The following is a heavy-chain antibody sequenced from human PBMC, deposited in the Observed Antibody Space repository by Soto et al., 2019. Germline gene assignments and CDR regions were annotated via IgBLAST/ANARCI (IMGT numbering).Heavy chain of an antibody. CDR1: GGSFSGYY. J-gene: IGHJ5*02. CDR3: ARGVAAAGIDGFDP. V-gene: IGHV4-34*01. CDR2: INHSGST. Sequence: QVQLQQWGAGLLKPSETLSLTCAVYGGSFSGYYWSWIRQPPGKGLEWIGEINHSGSTNYNPSLNSRVTISVDTSKNQFSLKLSSVTAADTAVYYCARGVAAAGIDGFDPWGQGTLVTVSS. D-gene: IGHD6-13*01.